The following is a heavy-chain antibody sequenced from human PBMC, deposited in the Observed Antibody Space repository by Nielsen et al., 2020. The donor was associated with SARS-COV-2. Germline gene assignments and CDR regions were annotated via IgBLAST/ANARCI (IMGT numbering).Heavy chain of an antibody. Sequence: GGSLRHSCAASGFTFSTYGMHWVRQAPGKGLEWVAAISYDGSNKYYVDSVKGRFTISRDNSKNTLYLQMSSLREEDTAVYYCAKDWTAIVVVPSGGVDYWGQGTLVTVSS. CDR2: ISYDGSNK. D-gene: IGHD2-15*01. J-gene: IGHJ4*02. CDR3: AKDWTAIVVVPSGGVDY. V-gene: IGHV3-30*18. CDR1: GFTFSTYG.